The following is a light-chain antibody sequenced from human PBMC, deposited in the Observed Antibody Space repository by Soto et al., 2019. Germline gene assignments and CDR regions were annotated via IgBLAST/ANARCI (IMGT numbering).Light chain of an antibody. CDR1: QSVSSN. J-gene: IGKJ4*01. CDR2: GAS. CDR3: QQYHNWPPLT. V-gene: IGKV3-15*01. Sequence: EIVMTQSPATLSVSPGERATLSCRASQSVSSNLAWYQQKPGRAPRLLIYGASTRATGIPARFSGSGSGTEFTLTISSLQSEDFAVYYCQQYHNWPPLTFGGGTKVEIK.